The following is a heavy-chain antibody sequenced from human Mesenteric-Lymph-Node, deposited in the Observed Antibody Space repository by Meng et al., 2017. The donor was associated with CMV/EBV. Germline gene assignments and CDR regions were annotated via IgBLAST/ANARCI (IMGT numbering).Heavy chain of an antibody. D-gene: IGHD4-23*01. V-gene: IGHV1-69*06. CDR2: IIPIFGTA. J-gene: IGHJ6*02. CDR1: GGTFSSYA. CDR3: ARDLGYGGNSRGYYYGMDV. Sequence: SVKVSCKASGGTFSSYAISWVRQAPGQGLEWMGGIIPIFGTANYAQKLQGRVTITADKSTSTAYMELSSLRSEDTAVYYCARDLGYGGNSRGYYYGMDVWGQGTTVTVSS.